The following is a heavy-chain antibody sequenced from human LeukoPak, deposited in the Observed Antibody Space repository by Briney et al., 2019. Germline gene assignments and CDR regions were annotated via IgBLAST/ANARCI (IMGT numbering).Heavy chain of an antibody. CDR3: ARGTILEPFDI. CDR2: INPNSGGT. CDR1: GYTFTGYY. V-gene: IGHV1-2*02. Sequence: ASVKVSCKASGYTFTGYYMHWVRPAPGQGLEWMGWINPNSGGTNYAQKFQGRVTMTWDTSISTAYMEVRRLTSDDTAVYYCARGTILEPFDIWGQGTMVTVSS. J-gene: IGHJ3*02. D-gene: IGHD3-3*01.